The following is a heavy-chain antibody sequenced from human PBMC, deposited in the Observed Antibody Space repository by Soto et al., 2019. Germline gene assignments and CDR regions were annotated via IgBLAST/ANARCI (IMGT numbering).Heavy chain of an antibody. J-gene: IGHJ4*02. Sequence: ASVKVSCKASGYTFTSYDIYWLRQATGQGVEWMGWLNPNTGNSGYAQKFQGRITVTSDTSINTVHMELSRLRSEDTAVYYCARRAETNGWNGFGADKYYFDFWGQGTLVTVSS. CDR3: ARRAETNGWNGFGADKYYFDF. CDR2: LNPNTGNS. CDR1: GYTFTSYD. D-gene: IGHD1-1*01. V-gene: IGHV1-8*01.